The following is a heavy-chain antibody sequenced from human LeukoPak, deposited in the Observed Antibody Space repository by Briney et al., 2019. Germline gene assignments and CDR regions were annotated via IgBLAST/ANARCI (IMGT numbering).Heavy chain of an antibody. CDR3: ARVKYSSSSPYLDY. V-gene: IGHV4-61*01. Sequence: SETLSLTCAVSGYSISSGYYWGWIRQPPGKGLEWIGYIYYSGSTNYNPSLKSRVTISVDTSKNQFSLKLSSVAAADTAVYYCARVKYSSSSPYLDYWGQGTLVTVSS. J-gene: IGHJ4*02. CDR1: GYSISSGYY. CDR2: IYYSGST. D-gene: IGHD6-6*01.